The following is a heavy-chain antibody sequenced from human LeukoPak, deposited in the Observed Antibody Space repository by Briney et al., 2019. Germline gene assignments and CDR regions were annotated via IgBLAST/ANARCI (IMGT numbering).Heavy chain of an antibody. Sequence: SQTLSLTCTVSGGSLSSGSYYWSWIRQPAGTGLEWIGRIYTSGSTNYNPSLKSRVTISVDTSKNQFSLKLTSVTAADTAVYYCARAGGSGLIDYWGRGTLVTVSS. J-gene: IGHJ4*02. CDR1: GGSLSSGSYY. V-gene: IGHV4-61*02. D-gene: IGHD6-19*01. CDR3: ARAGGSGLIDY. CDR2: IYTSGST.